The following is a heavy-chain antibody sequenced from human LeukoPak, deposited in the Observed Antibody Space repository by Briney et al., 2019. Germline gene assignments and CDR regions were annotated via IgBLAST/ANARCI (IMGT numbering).Heavy chain of an antibody. Sequence: GGSLRLSCAASGNYWMHWVRQAPGKGLVWVSHINXXXXXXXXXXSVKGRXXXSKDNAKNTVYLQMNNLRAEDTAVYYCVSFYETYWGRGTLVTVSS. CDR3: VSFYETY. J-gene: IGHJ4*02. CDR1: GNYW. V-gene: IGHV3-74*01. CDR2: INXXXXXX. D-gene: IGHD2-2*01.